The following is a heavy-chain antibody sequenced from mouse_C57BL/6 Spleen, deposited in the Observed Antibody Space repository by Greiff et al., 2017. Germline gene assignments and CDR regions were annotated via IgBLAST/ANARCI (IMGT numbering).Heavy chain of an antibody. J-gene: IGHJ1*03. CDR3: ARHYGSRDWYFDV. CDR1: GFTFSDYY. V-gene: IGHV5-12*01. Sequence: EVNVVESGGGLVQPGGSLKLSCAASGFTFSDYYMYWVRQTPEKRLEWVAYISNGGGSTYYPDTVKGRFTISRDNAKNTLYLQMSRLKSEDTAMYYCARHYGSRDWYFDVWGTGTTVTVSS. CDR2: ISNGGGST. D-gene: IGHD1-1*01.